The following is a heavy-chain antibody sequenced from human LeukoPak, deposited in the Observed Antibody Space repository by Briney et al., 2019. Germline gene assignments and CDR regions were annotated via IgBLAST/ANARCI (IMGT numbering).Heavy chain of an antibody. V-gene: IGHV4-4*02. CDR2: MYLSGTT. CDR1: GDSINSLDL. D-gene: IGHD2-8*01. CDR3: ARGLTDGGYLVGTDY. J-gene: IGHJ4*02. Sequence: SETLSLTCTVSGDSINSLDLWSWVRQPPGKGLEWIGEMYLSGTTHSNPSVKSRVTISIDKSKNQFFLNLSSVTAADTAVYYCARGLTDGGYLVGTDYWGQGALITVSS.